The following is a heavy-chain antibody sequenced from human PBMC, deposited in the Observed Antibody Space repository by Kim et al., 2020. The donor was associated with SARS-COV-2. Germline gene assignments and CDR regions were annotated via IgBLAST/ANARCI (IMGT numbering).Heavy chain of an antibody. CDR3: AKDRGGARAAAGMS. CDR1: GFTFSSYG. CDR2: ISYDGSNK. D-gene: IGHD6-13*01. V-gene: IGHV3-30*18. J-gene: IGHJ5*02. Sequence: GGSLRLSCAASGFTFSSYGMHWVRQAPGKGLEWVAVISYDGSNKYYADSVKGRFTISRDNSKNTLYLQMNSLRAEDTAVYYCAKDRGGARAAAGMSWGQGTLVTVSS.